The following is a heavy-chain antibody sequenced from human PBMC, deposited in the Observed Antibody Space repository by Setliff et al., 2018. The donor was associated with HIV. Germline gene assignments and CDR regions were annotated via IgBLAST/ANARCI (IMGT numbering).Heavy chain of an antibody. CDR3: ATRIRDGHRGYGYFDF. CDR2: FDPEDNKI. D-gene: IGHD5-12*01. CDR1: GYTFISYG. V-gene: IGHV1-24*01. J-gene: IGHJ4*02. Sequence: ASVKVSCKTSGYTFISYGITWVRQAPGKGPEWMGGFDPEDNKIVYAQKFQGRVTTTEDTSTDTAYMELRSLRPEDTAVYYCATRIRDGHRGYGYFDFWGQGTLVTVSS.